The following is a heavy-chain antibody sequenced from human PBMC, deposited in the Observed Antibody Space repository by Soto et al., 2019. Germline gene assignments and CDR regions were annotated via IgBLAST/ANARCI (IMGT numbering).Heavy chain of an antibody. CDR2: MRPNTGHS. J-gene: IGHJ4*02. Sequence: ASVKVSCKASGYTFTDLDINWVRQTTEQGLEWMGWMRPNTGHSGLAQKFQGRLTLTRDTSINTAYMELSSLRSEDTAIYYCARGINAGVDYRAQRTPVTGSS. D-gene: IGHD3-10*01. V-gene: IGHV1-8*02. CDR1: GYTFTDLD. CDR3: ARGINAGVDY.